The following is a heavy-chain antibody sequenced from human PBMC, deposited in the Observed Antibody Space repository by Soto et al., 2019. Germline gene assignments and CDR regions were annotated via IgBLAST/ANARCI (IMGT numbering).Heavy chain of an antibody. Sequence: SETLSLTCTVSGGSISSGGYYWSWVRRPPGKGLEFIGETHHSRGTNYNPSLRSRVTMSLDKSKNQLSLILYSVTAADTGVYYCARYSAASGTYYFDYWGQGTLVTAPQ. CDR1: GGSISSGGYY. CDR3: ARYSAASGTYYFDY. J-gene: IGHJ4*01. D-gene: IGHD6-13*01. V-gene: IGHV4-39*07. CDR2: THHSRGT.